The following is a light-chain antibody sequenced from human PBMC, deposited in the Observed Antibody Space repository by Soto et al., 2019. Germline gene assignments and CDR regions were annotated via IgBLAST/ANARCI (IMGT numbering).Light chain of an antibody. CDR1: HSVSSN. V-gene: IGKV3-15*01. CDR2: GAS. Sequence: EKVMTQSPATLSVSPGEGATLSCRASHSVSSNLAWYQQKPGQAPRRLIYGASTRATGIPARFSGSGSGTECTLSISSLQSEDPAIYYCQQYNDGPWTLGQGTKVEIK. J-gene: IGKJ1*01. CDR3: QQYNDGPWT.